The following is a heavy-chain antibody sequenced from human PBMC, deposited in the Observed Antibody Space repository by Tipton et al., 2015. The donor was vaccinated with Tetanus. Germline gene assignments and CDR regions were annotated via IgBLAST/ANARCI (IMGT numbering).Heavy chain of an antibody. CDR2: IKYDEREK. V-gene: IGHV3-7*01. Sequence: SLRLSCAASGFTFNTYWMSWARQAPGKGLEWVANIKYDEREKYYVDSVKGRFTISRDNAKNSLYLQMNSLRVDDTAVYYCARGMSFDPWGQGTLVTVSS. CDR3: ARGMSFDP. CDR1: GFTFNTYW. J-gene: IGHJ5*02.